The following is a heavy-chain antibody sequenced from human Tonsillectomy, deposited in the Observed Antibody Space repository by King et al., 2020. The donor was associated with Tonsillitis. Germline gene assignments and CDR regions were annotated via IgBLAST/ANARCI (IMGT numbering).Heavy chain of an antibody. V-gene: IGHV4-4*07. J-gene: IGHJ4*02. CDR2: IFFNENT. CDR1: GDSISGYY. Sequence: VQLQESGPGLVKPSETLSLTCTVSGDSISGYYWTWIRQPAGKGREWIGRIFFNENTDYNPSLKSRVTMSVDTSKNQFSLTLTSVTAADTAVYYCARDRHQGSTKFDYWGPGILVTVSS. D-gene: IGHD2-8*01. CDR3: ARDRHQGSTKFDY.